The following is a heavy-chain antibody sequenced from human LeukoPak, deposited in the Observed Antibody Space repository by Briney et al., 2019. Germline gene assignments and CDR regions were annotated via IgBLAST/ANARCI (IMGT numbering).Heavy chain of an antibody. CDR1: GFTFSSYW. V-gene: IGHV3-7*05. D-gene: IGHD5-18*01. CDR3: ARADGYTSEN. J-gene: IGHJ4*02. Sequence: GVSLRLSCAVSGFTFSSYWMSWVRQGPGKGLEWVANIKQDGSEIYYVNSVKGIFTISRNNDKSSLYLQMNTLSAEDTAVYYCARADGYTSENWGQGTLVTVSS. CDR2: IKQDGSEI.